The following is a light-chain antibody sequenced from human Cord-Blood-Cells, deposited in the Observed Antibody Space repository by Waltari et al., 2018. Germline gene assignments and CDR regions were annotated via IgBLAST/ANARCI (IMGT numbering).Light chain of an antibody. CDR2: EVS. J-gene: IGLJ3*02. Sequence: QSALTQPPSASGSPGQSVTISCTGTSSDVGGYNYVSWYQQHPGKAPKRMIYEVSKRPSGVPDRCSGSNSGNTASLTVSGLQAEDEADYYCSSYAGSNNRVFGGGTKLTVL. CDR3: SSYAGSNNRV. CDR1: SSDVGGYNY. V-gene: IGLV2-8*01.